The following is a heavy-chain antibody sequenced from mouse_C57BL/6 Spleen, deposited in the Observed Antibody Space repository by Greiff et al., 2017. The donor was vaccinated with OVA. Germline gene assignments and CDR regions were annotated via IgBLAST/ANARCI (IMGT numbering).Heavy chain of an antibody. J-gene: IGHJ4*01. Sequence: DVMLVESGGGLVQPGGSMKLSCAASGFTFSDAWMDWVRQSPEKGLEWVAEIRNKANNHATYYAESVKGRFTISRDDSKSSVYLQMSSLRAEDTGIYYSTAGAGCDYAMDYWGQGTSVTVSS. V-gene: IGHV6-6*01. CDR3: TAGAGCDYAMDY. CDR2: IRNKANNHAT. D-gene: IGHD3-2*02. CDR1: GFTFSDAW.